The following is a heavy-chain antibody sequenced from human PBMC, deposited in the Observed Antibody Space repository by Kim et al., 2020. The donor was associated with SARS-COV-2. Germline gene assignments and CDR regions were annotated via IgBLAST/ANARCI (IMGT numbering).Heavy chain of an antibody. CDR1: GYTFTSYG. J-gene: IGHJ4*02. D-gene: IGHD2-15*01. CDR2: ISAYNGNT. Sequence: ASVKVSCKASGYTFTSYGISWVRQAPGQGLEWMGWISAYNGNTNYAQKLQGRVTMTTDTSTRTAYMELRSLRSDDTAVYYCARVRGGQTRSKHFDYWGQGTLVTVSS. V-gene: IGHV1-18*01. CDR3: ARVRGGQTRSKHFDY.